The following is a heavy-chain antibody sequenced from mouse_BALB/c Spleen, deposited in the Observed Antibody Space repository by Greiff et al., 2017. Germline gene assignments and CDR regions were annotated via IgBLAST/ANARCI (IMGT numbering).Heavy chain of an antibody. Sequence: VQLQQSGPGLVAPSQSLSITCTASGFSLTSYGVHWVRQPPGKGLEWLGVICAGGSTNYNSALMSRLSISKDNSKSQVFLKMNSLQTDDTAMYYCARDPRYYDDYALDYWGQGTTVTVSS. CDR1: GFSLTSYG. J-gene: IGHJ4*01. CDR2: ICAGGST. D-gene: IGHD2-4*01. V-gene: IGHV2-9*02. CDR3: ARDPRYYDDYALDY.